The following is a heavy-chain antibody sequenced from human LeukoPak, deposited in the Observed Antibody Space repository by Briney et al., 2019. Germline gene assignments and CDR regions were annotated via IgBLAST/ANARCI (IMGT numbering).Heavy chain of an antibody. J-gene: IGHJ4*02. CDR3: ARDRMEQLVLDY. V-gene: IGHV3-30-3*01. CDR2: VSYDGSNK. CDR1: GFTFSSYA. Sequence: GRSLRLSCAASGFTFSSYAMHWVRQAAGKGLEWVAVVSYDGSNKYYADSVKGRFTISRDNSKNTLYLQMNSLRAEDTAVYYCARDRMEQLVLDYWGQGTLVTVSS. D-gene: IGHD6-13*01.